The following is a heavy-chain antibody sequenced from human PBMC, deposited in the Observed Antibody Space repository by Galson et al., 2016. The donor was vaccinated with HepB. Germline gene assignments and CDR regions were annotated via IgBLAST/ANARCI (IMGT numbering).Heavy chain of an antibody. CDR1: GVSIRSYY. D-gene: IGHD2-8*01. Sequence: SETLSLTCTVSGVSIRSYYWSWIRQPPGKGLEWIGHMFYSGSTNYNPSLKSRVTMSVDTSKNQFSLTVNSVTAADTALYYCARGRGMNGGAHYYFGLDVWGQGTTVTVSS. V-gene: IGHV4-59*12. CDR2: MFYSGST. J-gene: IGHJ6*02. CDR3: ARGRGMNGGAHYYFGLDV.